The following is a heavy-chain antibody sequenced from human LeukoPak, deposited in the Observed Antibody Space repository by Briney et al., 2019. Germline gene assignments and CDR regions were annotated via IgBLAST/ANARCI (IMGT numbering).Heavy chain of an antibody. CDR2: IYYSGST. CDR3: ARDNYGPDAFDI. CDR1: GGSVSSGSYY. Sequence: PSETLSLTCTVPGGSVSSGSYYWSWIRQPPGKGLEWIGYIYYSGSTNYNPSLKSRVTISVDTSKNQFSLKLSSVTAADTAVYYCARDNYGPDAFDIWGQGTMVTVSS. V-gene: IGHV4-61*01. J-gene: IGHJ3*02. D-gene: IGHD4-17*01.